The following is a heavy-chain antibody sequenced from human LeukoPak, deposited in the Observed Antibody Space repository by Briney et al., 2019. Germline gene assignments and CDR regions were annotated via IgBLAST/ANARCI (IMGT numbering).Heavy chain of an antibody. J-gene: IGHJ6*02. CDR3: ARIQAVGVPVAIDAYYSYGMDV. CDR2: FIPILGIA. Sequence: GASVKVSCKASGGSFSRNAIIWVRQAPGQGLEWMGRFIPILGIATYAQKFQGRVTITADRSTSTAYMELSSLRSEDTAVYYCARIQAVGVPVAIDAYYSYGMDVWGQGTAVTVSS. D-gene: IGHD2-2*02. CDR1: GGSFSRNA. V-gene: IGHV1-69*04.